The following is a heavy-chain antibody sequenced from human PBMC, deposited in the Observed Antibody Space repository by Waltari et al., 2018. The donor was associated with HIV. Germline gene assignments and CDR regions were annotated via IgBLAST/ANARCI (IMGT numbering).Heavy chain of an antibody. D-gene: IGHD4-17*01. CDR3: ARDSGLYGTYSHGMDV. Sequence: QVQLQASGPGLVKPSQTLSLTCTVSGGSVSSDSHYWSWIRQHPGKGLEWIGYIYYSGSTYYNPSLKSRVIISIDTSQNQFSLELTSVTAADTAVYYCARDSGLYGTYSHGMDVWGQGTTVTVSS. J-gene: IGHJ6*02. CDR2: IYYSGST. V-gene: IGHV4-31*03. CDR1: GGSVSSDSHY.